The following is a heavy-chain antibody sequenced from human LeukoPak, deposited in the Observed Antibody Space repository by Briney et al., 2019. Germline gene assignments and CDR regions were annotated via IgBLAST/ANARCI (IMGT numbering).Heavy chain of an antibody. D-gene: IGHD2-15*01. Sequence: PGWSLRLSRAASGFSFSTSGMHWVRQAPGKRLEWVAFIQYDESYKYYVDSVKGRFTIPRDNSKNTLYLQMKNLRTEDTAVDYCSKEVVGTGVGYWGQGSLVTVSS. CDR1: GFSFSTSG. CDR2: IQYDESYK. J-gene: IGHJ4*02. CDR3: SKEVVGTGVGY. V-gene: IGHV3-30*02.